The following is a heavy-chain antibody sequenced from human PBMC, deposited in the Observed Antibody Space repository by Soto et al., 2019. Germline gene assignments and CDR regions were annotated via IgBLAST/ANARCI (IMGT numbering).Heavy chain of an antibody. CDR1: GGSISSSSYY. V-gene: IGHV4-39*01. D-gene: IGHD3-10*01. CDR3: ALGVGSGSHRTAARQDNWFDP. CDR2: IYYSGST. Sequence: PSETLCLTCTVSGGSISSSSYYWGWIRQPPGKGLEWIGSIYYSGSTYYNPSLKSRVTISVDTSKNQFSLKLSSVTAADTAVYYCALGVGSGSHRTAARQDNWFDPWGQGTLVTGSS. J-gene: IGHJ5*02.